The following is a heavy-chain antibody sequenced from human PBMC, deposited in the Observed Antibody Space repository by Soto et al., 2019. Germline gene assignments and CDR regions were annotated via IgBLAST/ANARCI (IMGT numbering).Heavy chain of an antibody. CDR3: AAGSGWYGPIGY. D-gene: IGHD6-19*01. J-gene: IGHJ4*02. Sequence: SETLSLTCTVSGGSISSYYWSWIRQPPGKGLEWIGYIYYSGSTNYNRSLKSRVTISVDTSKNQFSLKLSSVTAADTAVYYCAAGSGWYGPIGYWGQGTLVTVYS. CDR2: IYYSGST. V-gene: IGHV4-59*01. CDR1: GGSISSYY.